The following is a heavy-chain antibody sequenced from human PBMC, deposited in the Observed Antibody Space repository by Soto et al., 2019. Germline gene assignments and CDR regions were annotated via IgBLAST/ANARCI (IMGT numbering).Heavy chain of an antibody. V-gene: IGHV3-30*18. D-gene: IGHD6-19*01. CDR3: GKDLMGEQWLGVMHY. CDR2: LSYDGDKE. CDR1: GFSFSDYG. Sequence: QVQLEESGENVVQPGRSLRLSCAASGFSFSDYGMHWVRRAPGKGLESVALLSYDGDKEYYADSVKGRFTISRDNSKNTVFLQMNSLRPEDTAVYYCGKDLMGEQWLGVMHYWGQGTLVTVSS. J-gene: IGHJ4*02.